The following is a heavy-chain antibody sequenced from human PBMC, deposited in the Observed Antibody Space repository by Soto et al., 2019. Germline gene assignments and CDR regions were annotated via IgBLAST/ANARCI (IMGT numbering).Heavy chain of an antibody. CDR1: GFTFSSYG. CDR3: CKAGEAYQQCRSRVRYLCHYG. D-gene: IGHD2-2*01. J-gene: IGHJ6*01. CDR2: ISYDGSNK. Sequence: GVSLRLSCAASGFTFSSYGMHWVRQAPGKGLEWVAVISYDGSNKYYADSVKGRFTISRDNSKNTLYLQMNSLRAEDTAVYYCCKAGEAYQQCRSRVRYLCHYG. V-gene: IGHV3-30*18.